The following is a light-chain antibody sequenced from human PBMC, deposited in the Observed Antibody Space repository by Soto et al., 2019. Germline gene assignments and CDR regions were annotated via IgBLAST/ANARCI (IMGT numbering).Light chain of an antibody. J-gene: IGKJ1*01. CDR3: QQYSSYSWT. Sequence: IQMTDAPSTLSASVLYRVSITCRASQSISGWLALYQQKPGKAPKLLIYDASILEGGVPSRFSGSGSGTEFTLTISSLQPDDFATYYCQQYSSYSWTFGQGTKVDIK. V-gene: IGKV1-5*01. CDR2: DAS. CDR1: QSISGW.